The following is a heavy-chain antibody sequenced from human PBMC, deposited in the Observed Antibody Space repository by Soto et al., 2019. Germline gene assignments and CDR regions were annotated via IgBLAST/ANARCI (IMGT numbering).Heavy chain of an antibody. CDR2: IIPIFGTA. D-gene: IGHD3-22*01. J-gene: IGHJ3*02. Sequence: QVQLVQSGAEVKKPGSSVKVSCKASGGTFSSYAISWVRQAPGQGLEWMGGIIPIFGTANYAQKFQGRVTITADASTRTAYLELSRLRSEDTDVYYCARYYDSSGYSLFAFDIWGQGTMVTVSS. CDR1: GGTFSSYA. CDR3: ARYYDSSGYSLFAFDI. V-gene: IGHV1-69*01.